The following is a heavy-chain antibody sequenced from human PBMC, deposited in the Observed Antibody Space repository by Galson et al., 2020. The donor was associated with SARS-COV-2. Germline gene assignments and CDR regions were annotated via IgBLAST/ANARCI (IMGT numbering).Heavy chain of an antibody. J-gene: IGHJ4*02. D-gene: IGHD6-19*01. V-gene: IGHV4-61*09. Sequence: SETLSLTCTASGGSISSGSYYWSWIRQPAGQGLEWIGHVHANRNTMYNPSLESRVTISIDASKNQFSLRLKSVTAADTAVYYCARSPLALAGTFDYWGQGSLVTVSS. CDR1: GGSISSGSYY. CDR2: VHANRNT. CDR3: ARSPLALAGTFDY.